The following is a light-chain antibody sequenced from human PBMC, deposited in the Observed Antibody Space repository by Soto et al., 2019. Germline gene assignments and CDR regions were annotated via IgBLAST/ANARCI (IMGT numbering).Light chain of an antibody. J-gene: IGLJ1*01. CDR1: SSDVGGYNY. Sequence: QSALTQPASVSGSPGQSITISCTGTSSDVGGYNYVSWYQQYPGKAPKLMIYDVSHRPSGVSNRFSGSKSGNTASLTISGVQAEDEADYYCTYYTTSSTLVFGTGTKVTVL. CDR3: TYYTTSSTLV. V-gene: IGLV2-14*01. CDR2: DVS.